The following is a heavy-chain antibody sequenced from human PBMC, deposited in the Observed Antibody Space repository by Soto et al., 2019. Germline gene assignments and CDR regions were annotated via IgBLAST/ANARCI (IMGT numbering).Heavy chain of an antibody. J-gene: IGHJ6*02. CDR3: ARGGVSLRYYFYGMDV. Sequence: ASVKVSCKASGYTFTSYGISWVRQAPAPGLEWMGWISAYNGNTNYAQKLQGRVTMTTDTSTSTAYMELRSLRSDDTAVYYCARGGVSLRYYFYGMDVWGQGTTVTVSS. CDR1: GYTFTSYG. V-gene: IGHV1-18*01. CDR2: ISAYNGNT. D-gene: IGHD2-8*02.